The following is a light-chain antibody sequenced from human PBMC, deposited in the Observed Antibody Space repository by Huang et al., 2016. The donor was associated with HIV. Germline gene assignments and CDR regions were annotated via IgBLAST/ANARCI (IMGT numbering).Light chain of an antibody. CDR3: MQGTHWPGT. CDR2: QVS. Sequence: DVVMTQFPLSLPVTLGQSASIFCRSSQSLVSRDGDTYLNWFQQRPGRSPRRLIYQVSKRDSGVPDRFSGSGSGTHFTLRINTVEAEDVAVYYCMQGTHWPGTFGQGTKMEI. CDR1: QSLVSRDGDTY. V-gene: IGKV2-30*01. J-gene: IGKJ1*01.